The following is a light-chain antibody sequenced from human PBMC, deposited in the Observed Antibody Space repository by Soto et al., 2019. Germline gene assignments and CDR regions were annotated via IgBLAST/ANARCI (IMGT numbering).Light chain of an antibody. V-gene: IGKV3-11*01. CDR2: DAS. CDR3: QQRSDWPIT. CDR1: QSVSNY. J-gene: IGKJ5*01. Sequence: EIVLTQSPATLSLSPGERASLSCRASQSVSNYLAWYQQKSGQAPRLLIYDASNRATGIPARFSGSGSGTDFTLTISSLEPEYFAVYYCQQRSDWPITFGQGTRLQIK.